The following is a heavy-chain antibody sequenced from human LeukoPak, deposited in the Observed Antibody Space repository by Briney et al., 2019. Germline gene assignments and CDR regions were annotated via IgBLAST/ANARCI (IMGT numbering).Heavy chain of an antibody. CDR3: VRVLGVDFWSGYSYYYYMDV. D-gene: IGHD3-3*01. CDR1: GGTFSSYA. J-gene: IGHJ6*03. Sequence: SVKVSCKASGGTFSSYAISWVRQAPGQGLEWMGGIIPIFGTANYAQKFQGRVTITADKSTSTAYMELSSLRSEDTAVYYCVRVLGVDFWSGYSYYYYMDVWGKGTTVTVSS. V-gene: IGHV1-69*06. CDR2: IIPIFGTA.